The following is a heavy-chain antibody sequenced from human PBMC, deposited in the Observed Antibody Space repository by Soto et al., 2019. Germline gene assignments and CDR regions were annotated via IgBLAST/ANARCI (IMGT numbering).Heavy chain of an antibody. CDR3: ARDLYYDFWSGYYPDYYYYGMDV. V-gene: IGHV3-33*01. CDR2: IWYDGSNK. Sequence: SGGSPRLSCAASGFTFSSYGMHWVRQAPGKGLEWVAVIWYDGSNKYYADSVKGRFTISRDNSKNTLYLQMNSLRAEDTAVYYCARDLYYDFWSGYYPDYYYYGMDVWGQGTTVTVSS. J-gene: IGHJ6*02. CDR1: GFTFSSYG. D-gene: IGHD3-3*01.